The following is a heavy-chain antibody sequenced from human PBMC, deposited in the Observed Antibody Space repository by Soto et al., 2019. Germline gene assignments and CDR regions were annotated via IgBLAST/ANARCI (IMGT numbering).Heavy chain of an antibody. CDR1: GSSVSTSGVG. CDR3: ARLRPIAVPGTADFDY. D-gene: IGHD6-19*01. Sequence: QITLKESGPTLVKPTQTLTLTCTLSGSSVSTSGVGVGWIRQPPGKALEWLALIYWDDDRRYSPSLKSRLTITKDTSRNPVVLTMTNMDPVDTATYYFARLRPIAVPGTADFDYWGQGTLVTVSS. CDR2: IYWDDDR. V-gene: IGHV2-5*02. J-gene: IGHJ4*02.